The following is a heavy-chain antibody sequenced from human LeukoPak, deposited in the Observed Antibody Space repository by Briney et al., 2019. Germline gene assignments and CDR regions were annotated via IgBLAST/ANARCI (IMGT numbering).Heavy chain of an antibody. J-gene: IGHJ4*02. CDR2: ISAYNGNT. V-gene: IGHV1-18*01. Sequence: ASVNVSCKASGYTFTSYGISWVRQAPGQGLELMGWISAYNGNTNYAQKLQGRVTMTTDTSTSTAYMELRSLRSDDTAVYYCARDYKLVAGKNIDSWGQGTLVTVSS. D-gene: IGHD5-12*01. CDR1: GYTFTSYG. CDR3: ARDYKLVAGKNIDS.